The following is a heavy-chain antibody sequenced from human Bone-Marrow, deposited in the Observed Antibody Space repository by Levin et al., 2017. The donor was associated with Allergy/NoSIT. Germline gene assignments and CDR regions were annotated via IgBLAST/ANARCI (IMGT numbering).Heavy chain of an antibody. D-gene: IGHD3-10*01. V-gene: IGHV1-69*13. J-gene: IGHJ1*01. CDR3: ARGPYGRISTVVYFQY. CDR2: IIPISGTT. Sequence: EASVKVSCKASGGTFSNFALSWVRQAPGQGLEWMGGIIPISGTTKYAQKFQGRVTMTADESTNTVYMELSSLTSDDTAVYYCARGPYGRISTVVYFQYWGQGTLVTVSS. CDR1: GGTFSNFA.